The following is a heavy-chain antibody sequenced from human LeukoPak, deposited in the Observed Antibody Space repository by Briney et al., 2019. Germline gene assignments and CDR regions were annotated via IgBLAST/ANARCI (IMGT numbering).Heavy chain of an antibody. Sequence: SETLSLTCTVSGGPISSYYWGWLRQPPGKGLEWIGSIYYSGSTYYNLSLKSRVTISVDTSKNQFSLKLSSVTAADTAVYYCARHFRSGGWSTVIDYWGQGTLVSISS. D-gene: IGHD3-3*01. CDR3: ARHFRSGGWSTVIDY. CDR2: IYYSGST. V-gene: IGHV4-39*01. J-gene: IGHJ4*02. CDR1: GGPISSYY.